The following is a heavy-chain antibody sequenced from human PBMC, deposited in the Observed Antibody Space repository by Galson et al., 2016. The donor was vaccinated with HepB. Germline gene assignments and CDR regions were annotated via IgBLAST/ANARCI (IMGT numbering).Heavy chain of an antibody. CDR2: SFASGGNT. V-gene: IGHV3-23*01. CDR3: SRDSRIWD. Sequence: SLRLSCAASGFTFSNYAMSWVRQAPGKGLEWVAISFASGGNTNYADSVKGRFTISRDNSKSPLYLQMNSLRVENTAMYYGSRDSRIWDWGQGPLVT. D-gene: IGHD2-15*01. CDR1: GFTFSNYA. J-gene: IGHJ4*02.